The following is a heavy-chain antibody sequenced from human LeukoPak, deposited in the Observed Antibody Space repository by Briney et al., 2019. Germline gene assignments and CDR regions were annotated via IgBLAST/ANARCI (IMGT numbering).Heavy chain of an antibody. V-gene: IGHV4-59*01. CDR3: ARDQPSYYGSGSYYKRGAWFDP. J-gene: IGHJ5*02. D-gene: IGHD3-10*01. Sequence: PSETLSLTCTVPGGSISSYYWSWIRQPPGKGLEWMWYIYYSGSTNYNPSLKRRVTISVNTSKNQFSLKLSSVTAADTAVYYCARDQPSYYGSGSYYKRGAWFDPWGQGTLVTVPS. CDR1: GGSISSYY. CDR2: IYYSGST.